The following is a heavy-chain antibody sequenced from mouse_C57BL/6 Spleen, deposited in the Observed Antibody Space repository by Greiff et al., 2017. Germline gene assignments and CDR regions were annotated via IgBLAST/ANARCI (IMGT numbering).Heavy chain of an antibody. D-gene: IGHD2-2*01. CDR3: ARGYYGYDVGYFDY. Sequence: EVKVVESEGGLVQPGSSMKLSCTASGFTFSDYYMAWVRQVPEKGLEWVANINYDGSSTYYLDSLKSRFIISRDNAKNILYLQMSILKSENTATYYCARGYYGYDVGYFDYWGQGTTLTVSS. CDR1: GFTFSDYY. CDR2: INYDGSST. J-gene: IGHJ2*01. V-gene: IGHV5-16*01.